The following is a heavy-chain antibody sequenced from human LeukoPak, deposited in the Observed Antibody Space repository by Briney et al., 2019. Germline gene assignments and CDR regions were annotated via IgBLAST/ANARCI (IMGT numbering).Heavy chain of an antibody. Sequence: PGGSLRLPCAASGFTFSNAWMSWVRQAPGKGLEWVGRIKSKTDGGTTDYAAPVKGRFTISRDDSENTLYLQMNSLKTEDTAVYYCTTAPTDRLYDFWSGYYAYLYFDYWGQGTLVTVSS. J-gene: IGHJ4*02. CDR3: TTAPTDRLYDFWSGYYAYLYFDY. CDR1: GFTFSNAW. CDR2: IKSKTDGGTT. D-gene: IGHD3-3*01. V-gene: IGHV3-15*01.